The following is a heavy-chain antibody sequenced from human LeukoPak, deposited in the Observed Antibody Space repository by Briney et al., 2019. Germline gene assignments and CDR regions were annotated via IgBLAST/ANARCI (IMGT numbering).Heavy chain of an antibody. V-gene: IGHV3-23*01. CDR1: GFTFSRYA. J-gene: IGHJ5*02. CDR2: ISGSGGST. CDR3: AKVPWHYYDMLTGYYH. Sequence: GGSLRLSCAASGFTFSRYAMSWVRQAPGKGLEWVSAISGSGGSTYYADSVKGRFTISRDNPKNTLYLQMNSLRAEDTAVYYCAKVPWHYYDMLTGYYHWGQGTLVTVSS. D-gene: IGHD3-9*01.